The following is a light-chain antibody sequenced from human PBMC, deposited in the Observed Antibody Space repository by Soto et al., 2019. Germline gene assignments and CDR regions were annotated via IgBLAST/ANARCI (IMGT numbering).Light chain of an antibody. V-gene: IGLV2-14*01. CDR2: EVI. CDR1: TNDIGLYTF. CDR3: TSFTTDTTVV. J-gene: IGLJ2*01. Sequence: QSALTQPASLSGSPGQSITISCTGTTNDIGLYTFVSWYQQHPGKAPKLIIYEVIHRPSSVSTRFSGSKSGTTASLTISGLQAEDEADYYCTSFTTDTTVVFGGGTKVTVL.